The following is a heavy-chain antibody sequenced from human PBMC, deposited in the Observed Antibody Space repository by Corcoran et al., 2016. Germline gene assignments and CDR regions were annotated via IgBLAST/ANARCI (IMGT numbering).Heavy chain of an antibody. J-gene: IGHJ6*02. V-gene: IGHV3-30*18. CDR1: GFTFSSYG. CDR3: AKDSDQGGIAVMDV. CDR2: ISYDGSNK. Sequence: QVQLVESGGGVVQPGRSLRLSCAASGFTFSSYGMHWVREAPGKGREWVAVISYDGSNKYYADSVKGRFNISRDNSKNTLYLQMNSLRAEDTAVYYCAKDSDQGGIAVMDVWGQGTTVTVSS. D-gene: IGHD6-19*01.